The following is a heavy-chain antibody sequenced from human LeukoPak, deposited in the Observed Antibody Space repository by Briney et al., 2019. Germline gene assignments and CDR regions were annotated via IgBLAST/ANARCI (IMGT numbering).Heavy chain of an antibody. J-gene: IGHJ4*02. D-gene: IGHD3-3*01. CDR1: GFTFSSYG. V-gene: IGHV3-30*03. CDR2: ISYDGSNK. Sequence: PGRSLRLSWAASGFTFSSYGMHWVRQAPGKGLEWVAVISYDGSNKYYADSVKGRFTISRDNSKNTLYLQMNSLRAEDTAVYYCARGRNEPFLEWLLGLLDYWGQGTLVTVSS. CDR3: ARGRNEPFLEWLLGLLDY.